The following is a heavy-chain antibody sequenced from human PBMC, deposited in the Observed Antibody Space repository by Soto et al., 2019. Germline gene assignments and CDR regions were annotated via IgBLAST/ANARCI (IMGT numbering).Heavy chain of an antibody. J-gene: IGHJ4*02. V-gene: IGHV1-69*08. CDR3: ARGSGYYYWDDY. D-gene: IGHD3-22*01. Sequence: ASVKVSCKTSGGTFSNDIITWVRQAPGQGLEWMGRIIPLLDTTNYAQKFQGRVTITRDTSASTAYMELSSLRSEDTAVYYCARGSGYYYWDDYWGQGTLVTVSS. CDR2: IIPLLDTT. CDR1: GGTFSNDI.